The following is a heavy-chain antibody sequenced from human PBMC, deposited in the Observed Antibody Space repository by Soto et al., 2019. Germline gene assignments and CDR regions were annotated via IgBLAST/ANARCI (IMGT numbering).Heavy chain of an antibody. D-gene: IGHD3-22*01. J-gene: IGHJ4*02. Sequence: PGGSLRLSCAACGLTFSRYGMHWVRQAPGKGLEWAAHISYDGSNKHYAESVKGRFTISRDSSKNTLYLQMNSLRAEDTAVYYCVKDTYYYDSSGYYIFDYWGQGTLVTVSS. V-gene: IGHV3-30*18. CDR3: VKDTYYYDSSGYYIFDY. CDR2: ISYDGSNK. CDR1: GLTFSRYG.